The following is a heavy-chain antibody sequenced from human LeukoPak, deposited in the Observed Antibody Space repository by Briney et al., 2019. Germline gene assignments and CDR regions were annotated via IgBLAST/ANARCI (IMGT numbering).Heavy chain of an antibody. CDR1: GFTFSNYA. CDR3: AKDGDTSGIFDY. Sequence: GGSLRLSCAASGFTFSNYAMSWVRQTPGKGLECVSSLSDGGGTTYYSDSVKSQFTISRDNSKNIVYLQMNSLRAEDTAVYYCAKDGDTSGIFDYWGQGTLVTVSS. V-gene: IGHV3-23*01. J-gene: IGHJ4*02. D-gene: IGHD3-22*01. CDR2: LSDGGGTT.